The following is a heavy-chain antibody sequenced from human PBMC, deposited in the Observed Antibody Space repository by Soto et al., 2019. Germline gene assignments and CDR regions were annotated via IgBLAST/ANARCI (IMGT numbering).Heavy chain of an antibody. J-gene: IGHJ4*02. D-gene: IGHD1-26*01. CDR2: ITYDGSNQ. V-gene: IGHV3-30-3*01. CDR3: ARAPSGSYPEFDY. Sequence: GGSLRLACAASGFIFRSYTMHWVRQAPGKGLEWVGVITYDGSNQYYADSVKGRFTISRDNSRNMLFLQMNSLRPDDTAVYYCARAPSGSYPEFDYWGQGTQVTVSS. CDR1: GFIFRSYT.